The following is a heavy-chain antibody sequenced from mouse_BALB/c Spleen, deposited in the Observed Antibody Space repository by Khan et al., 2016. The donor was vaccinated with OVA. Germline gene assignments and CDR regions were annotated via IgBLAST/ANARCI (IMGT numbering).Heavy chain of an antibody. CDR2: INPSNGGI. CDR3: RGSGYGSFAY. J-gene: IGHJ3*01. Sequence: VQLQQSGAELVKPGASVRLSCKASGYTFTSYYLYWVKQRPGQGLEWFGDINPSNGGINFNEKFKTKATLTVDKSSSTAYMQLNSLTSEDSAVYYYRGSGYGSFAYGGQGTLVTVSA. CDR1: GYTFTSYY. V-gene: IGHV1S81*02. D-gene: IGHD2-2*01.